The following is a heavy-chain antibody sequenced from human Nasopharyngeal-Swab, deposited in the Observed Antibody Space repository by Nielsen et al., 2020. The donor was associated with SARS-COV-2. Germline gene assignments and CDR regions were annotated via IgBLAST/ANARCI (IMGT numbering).Heavy chain of an antibody. CDR3: ARDLRSSSWDAFSL. J-gene: IGHJ3*01. V-gene: IGHV4-31*03. D-gene: IGHD6-13*01. CDR2: IYYSGST. CDR1: GGSISSGGYY. Sequence: SETLSLTCTVSGGSISSGGYYWSWIRQHPGKGLEWIGYIYYSGSTYYNPSLKGRVTISVDTSKNQFSLKLSSVTAADTAVYYCARDLRSSSWDAFSLWGQGTMVTVSS.